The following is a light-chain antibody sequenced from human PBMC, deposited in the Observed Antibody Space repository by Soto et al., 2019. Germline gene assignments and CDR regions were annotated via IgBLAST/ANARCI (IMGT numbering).Light chain of an antibody. V-gene: IGLV2-14*01. CDR1: SSDVGGYNY. J-gene: IGLJ2*01. CDR2: DVS. Sequence: QSALTQPASVSGSPGQSITISCTGTSSDVGGYNYVSWYQQHPGKAPKLIIYDVSNRPSGVSNRFSGSKSGNTASLTISGLQAEDEADYYCSSYTSSSTLDVVFGGGTKFTVL. CDR3: SSYTSSSTLDVV.